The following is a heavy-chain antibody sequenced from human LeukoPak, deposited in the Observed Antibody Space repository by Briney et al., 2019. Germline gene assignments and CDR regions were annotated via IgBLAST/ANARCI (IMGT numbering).Heavy chain of an antibody. CDR3: ASSRMTAMGDAFDI. J-gene: IGHJ3*02. V-gene: IGHV3-48*03. CDR1: GFTLSSYE. CDR2: ISSSGSTI. Sequence: GGSLRLSCAASGFTLSSYEMNWVRQAPGKGLEWVSYISSSGSTIYYADSVKGRFTISRDNAKNSLYLQMNSLRAEDTAVYYCASSRMTAMGDAFDIWGQGTMVTVSS. D-gene: IGHD2-21*02.